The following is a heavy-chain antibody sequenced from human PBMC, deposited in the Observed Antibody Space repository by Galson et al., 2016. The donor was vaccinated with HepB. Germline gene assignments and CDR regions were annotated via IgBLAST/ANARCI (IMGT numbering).Heavy chain of an antibody. CDR3: ARGGDCTTSNCRRSWYFEL. V-gene: IGHV4-61*01. D-gene: IGHD2-8*01. CDR1: GGSVNSGRYY. CDR2: VYFSGST. Sequence: SETLSLTCTVSGGSVNSGRYYWSWLRQSRGMGLEWIGYVYFSGSTDYNPSLKSRVTMSIDTSENQLSLNLTSVTAADTAVYYCARGGDCTTSNCRRSWYFELWGRGTLVTVSS. J-gene: IGHJ2*01.